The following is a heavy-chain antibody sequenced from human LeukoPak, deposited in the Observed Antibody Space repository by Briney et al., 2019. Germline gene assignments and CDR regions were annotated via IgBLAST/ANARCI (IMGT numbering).Heavy chain of an antibody. J-gene: IGHJ4*02. D-gene: IGHD1-14*01. CDR1: GGSINNRNYY. Sequence: SETLSLTCSVSGGSINNRNYYWGWVRQPPGKELEWIGHIYFGGSTFYNPSLKSRLTMSIDTSKDQFSLNINSVAAADTAVYYCARLPVYFGKGYFDSWGRGTLVTVSS. CDR2: IYFGGST. V-gene: IGHV4-39*01. CDR3: ARLPVYFGKGYFDS.